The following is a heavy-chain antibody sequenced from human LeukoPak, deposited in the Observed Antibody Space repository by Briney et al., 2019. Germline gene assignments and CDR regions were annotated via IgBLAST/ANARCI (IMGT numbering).Heavy chain of an antibody. CDR1: GFTVSSNY. Sequence: GGSLRLSCAASGFTVSSNYMSWVRQAPGKGLEWVSVISGGGSTYYADSVKGRFTISRDNSKNKQYLQMNSLRAEDTAVYYCAKDQYGGNPQYYFDYWGQGTLVTVSS. CDR2: ISGGGST. CDR3: AKDQYGGNPQYYFDY. D-gene: IGHD4-23*01. V-gene: IGHV3-53*01. J-gene: IGHJ4*02.